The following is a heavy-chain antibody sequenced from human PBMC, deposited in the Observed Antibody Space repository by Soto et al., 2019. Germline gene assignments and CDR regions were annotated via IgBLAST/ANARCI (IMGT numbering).Heavy chain of an antibody. CDR3: TRVTVIYYYYMDV. CDR2: IRNKAYGGTT. CDR1: GFTFGEYA. J-gene: IGHJ6*03. Sequence: GGSLRLSCTASGFTFGEYAMSWFRQAPGKGQEWVGFIRNKAYGGTTEYAASVKGRSTISRADSKSIAYLQMNSLKTEDTAVYYCTRVTVIYYYYMDVWGKGTTVTVSS. V-gene: IGHV3-49*03. D-gene: IGHD4-17*01.